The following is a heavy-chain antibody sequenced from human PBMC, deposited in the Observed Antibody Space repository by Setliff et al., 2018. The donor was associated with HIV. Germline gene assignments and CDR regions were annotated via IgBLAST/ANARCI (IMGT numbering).Heavy chain of an antibody. CDR3: ARDATRGGDMDV. D-gene: IGHD2-15*01. V-gene: IGHV3-23*01. CDR1: GFTFSFHA. CDR2: INGDGDST. J-gene: IGHJ6*03. Sequence: PGGSLRLSCAASGFTFSFHAMTWVRQAPGKGLEWVSGINGDGDSTYYADSVKGRFTVSRDNSKDTLYLQMNNLRAEDTAVYYCARDATRGGDMDVWGKGITVTVSS.